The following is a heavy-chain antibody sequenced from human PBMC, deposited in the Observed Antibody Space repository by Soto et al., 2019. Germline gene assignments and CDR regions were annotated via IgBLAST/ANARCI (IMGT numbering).Heavy chain of an antibody. D-gene: IGHD3-10*01. Sequence: QVQLQESGPGLVKPSQTLSLTCTVSGGSVRRGNYYWSWIRQFPGKGLEWIVYISNSGRTHYNPSLMSRITIFVDTSKNQFFLELRSVTAADTALYYCARADYATGSYYPDYWGQGTLVTVSS. J-gene: IGHJ4*02. CDR2: ISNSGRT. V-gene: IGHV4-31*03. CDR1: GGSVRRGNYY. CDR3: ARADYATGSYYPDY.